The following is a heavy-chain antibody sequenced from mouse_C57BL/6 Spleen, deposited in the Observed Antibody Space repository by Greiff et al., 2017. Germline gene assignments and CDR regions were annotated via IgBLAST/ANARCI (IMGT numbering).Heavy chain of an antibody. CDR3: ARIYDGYYVGYFDV. CDR1: GFTFSSYA. CDR2: ISDGGSYT. J-gene: IGHJ1*03. V-gene: IGHV5-4*01. Sequence: EVQLVESGGGLVKPGGSLKLSCAASGFTFSSYAMSWVRQTPEKRLEWVATISDGGSYTYYPDNVKGRFTISRDNAKNNLYLQMSHLKSEDTAMYYCARIYDGYYVGYFDVWGTGTTVTVSS. D-gene: IGHD2-3*01.